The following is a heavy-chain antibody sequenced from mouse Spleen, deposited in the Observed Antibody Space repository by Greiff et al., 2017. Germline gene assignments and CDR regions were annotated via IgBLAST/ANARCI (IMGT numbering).Heavy chain of an antibody. D-gene: IGHD1-1*01. J-gene: IGHJ1*01. V-gene: IGHV7-1*01. Sequence: DVKLVESGGDLVQSGRSLRLSCATSGFTFTNFYMEWVRQAPGKGLEWIAAIRNQANDFTTEYSASVKGRFIVSRDTSQSILYLQMNALRAEDTAIYYCARNYYGSSYDWYFDVWGAGTTVTVSS. CDR3: ARNYYGSSYDWYFDV. CDR1: GFTFTNFY. CDR2: IRNQANDFTT.